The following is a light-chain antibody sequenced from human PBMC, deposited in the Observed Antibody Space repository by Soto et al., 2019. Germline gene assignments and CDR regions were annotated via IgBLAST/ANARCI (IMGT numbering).Light chain of an antibody. CDR1: SSDVGAYDF. Sequence: QSVLTQPASVSGSPGQSIAISCIGTSSDVGAYDFVSWYQQHPDKAPKLLIYEVSNRPSGVSDRFSGSKSVNTATLTISGLQAEDEADYYCSSPTTSNTRVFGTGTKLTVL. V-gene: IGLV2-14*03. CDR3: SSPTTSNTRV. J-gene: IGLJ1*01. CDR2: EVS.